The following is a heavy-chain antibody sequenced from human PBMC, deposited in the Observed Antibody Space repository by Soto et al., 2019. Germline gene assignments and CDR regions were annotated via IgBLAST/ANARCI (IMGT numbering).Heavy chain of an antibody. CDR1: GADINTYS. Sequence: SETLSLTCSVSGADINTYSWTWIRQPAGKGLEWIGRIYTSASINYNPSLRGRVTLSVDTSTNQVSLKLASVTAADTAVYYCARDREAGYNFYYGMDVWGQGTTVT. J-gene: IGHJ6*02. D-gene: IGHD6-19*01. V-gene: IGHV4-4*07. CDR2: IYTSASI. CDR3: ARDREAGYNFYYGMDV.